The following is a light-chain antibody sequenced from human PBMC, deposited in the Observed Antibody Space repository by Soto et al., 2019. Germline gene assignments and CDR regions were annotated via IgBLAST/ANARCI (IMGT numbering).Light chain of an antibody. CDR1: QCVSSSY. J-gene: IGKJ4*01. V-gene: IGKV3-20*01. Sequence: EIVLTQSPGTLSLSPGERATLSCRASQCVSSSYLAWYQQKPGQAPRQLIYGASSRATGIPDRFSGSGSVTDFTLTITRLEPEDFAVYYCQHYRTSFGGGTRVEIK. CDR3: QHYRTS. CDR2: GAS.